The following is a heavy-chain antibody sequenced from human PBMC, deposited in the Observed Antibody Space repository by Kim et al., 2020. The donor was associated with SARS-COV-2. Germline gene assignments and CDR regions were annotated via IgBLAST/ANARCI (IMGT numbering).Heavy chain of an antibody. Sequence: SETLSLTCTVSGGSISSYYWSWIRQPPGKGLEWIGYIYYSGSTNYNPSLKSRVTISVDTSKNQFSLKLSSVTAADTAVDDCAGFEYISSPTYYYYGIDV. CDR1: GGSISSYY. CDR3: AGFEYISSPTYYYYGIDV. D-gene: IGHD6-6*01. CDR2: IYYSGST. J-gene: IGHJ6*01. V-gene: IGHV4-59*13.